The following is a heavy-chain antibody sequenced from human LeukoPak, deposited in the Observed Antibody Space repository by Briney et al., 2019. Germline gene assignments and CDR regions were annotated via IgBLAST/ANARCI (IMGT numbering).Heavy chain of an antibody. V-gene: IGHV1-69*04. Sequence: SVKVSCKASGGTFSSYAISWVRQAPGQGLEWMGRIIPILGIANYAQKFQGRVTITADKSTSTAYMELSSLRSEDTAVYYCARECRYGDYPYYFDYWGQGTLVTVSS. J-gene: IGHJ4*02. CDR2: IIPILGIA. D-gene: IGHD4-17*01. CDR1: GGTFSSYA. CDR3: ARECRYGDYPYYFDY.